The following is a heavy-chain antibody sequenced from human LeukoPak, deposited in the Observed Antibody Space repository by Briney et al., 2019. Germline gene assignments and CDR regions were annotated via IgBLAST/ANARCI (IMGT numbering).Heavy chain of an antibody. V-gene: IGHV1-2*06. CDR3: ARKIDCGGDCWVFDY. CDR2: INPNSGGT. CDR1: GYTFTGYY. D-gene: IGHD2-21*02. J-gene: IGHJ4*02. Sequence: ASVKVSCKASGYTFTGYYMHWVRQAPGQGLEWMGRINPNSGGTNYAQKFQGRATMTRDTSISTAYMELSSLRSDDTAVYYCARKIDCGGDCWVFDYWGQGTLVTVSS.